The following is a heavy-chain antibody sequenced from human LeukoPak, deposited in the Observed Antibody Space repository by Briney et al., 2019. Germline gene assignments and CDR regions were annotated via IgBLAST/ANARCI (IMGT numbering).Heavy chain of an antibody. CDR3: ARDRGIVVVIWGAFDI. CDR2: ISSSGSTI. CDR1: GFTFSDYY. Sequence: PGGSLRLSCATSGFTFSDYYMSWIRQAPGKGLEWVSYISSSGSTIYYADSVKGRFTISRDNSKNTLYLQMNSLRAEDTAVYYCARDRGIVVVIWGAFDIWGQGTMVTVSS. D-gene: IGHD3-22*01. V-gene: IGHV3-11*04. J-gene: IGHJ3*02.